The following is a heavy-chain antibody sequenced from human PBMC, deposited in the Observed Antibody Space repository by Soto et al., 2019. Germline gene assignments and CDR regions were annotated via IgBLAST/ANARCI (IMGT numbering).Heavy chain of an antibody. CDR2: IYYRGST. J-gene: IGHJ3*02. D-gene: IGHD5-12*01. CDR3: ARHARVATIVGAFDI. V-gene: IGHV4-39*01. CDR1: GGSISSSSYY. Sequence: ETLSLTCTVSGGSISSSSYYWGWIRQPPGKGLKRNGSIYYRGSTYYNPSLKSRVTISVDTSKNQFSLKLSSVTAADTAVYYCARHARVATIVGAFDIWGQGTMVTVSS.